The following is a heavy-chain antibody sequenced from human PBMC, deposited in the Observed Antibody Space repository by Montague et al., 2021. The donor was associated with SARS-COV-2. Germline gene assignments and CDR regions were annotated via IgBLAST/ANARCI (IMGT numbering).Heavy chain of an antibody. J-gene: IGHJ4*02. CDR1: GEPISGFY. CDR2: ISTTGST. CDR3: AREVVCAQYCFDY. D-gene: IGHD4/OR15-4a*01. V-gene: IGHV4-4*07. Sequence: SETLSLTCTVSGEPISGFYWNWIRQSAGEGLEWIGRISTTGSTNYNPSLKSRVTMSVDTSKNQFSLKLTSVTAADTAVYFCAREVVCAQYCFDYWGQGTLVAVSS.